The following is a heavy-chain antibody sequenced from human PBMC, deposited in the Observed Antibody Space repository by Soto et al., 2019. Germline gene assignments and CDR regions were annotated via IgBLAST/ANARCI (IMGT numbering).Heavy chain of an antibody. D-gene: IGHD3-9*01. Sequence: QVQLVQSGAEVKKPGASVKVSCKASGYTFATYAIHWVRQAPGQRLEWMGWINTGNGYTEYSQNFRGRVTITRDTSASTAYMELSSLRSEDTAMYYCTRVNTIFLIPDYYSYDIDVWGQVTTVTVAS. CDR1: GYTFATYA. V-gene: IGHV1-3*04. J-gene: IGHJ6*02. CDR3: TRVNTIFLIPDYYSYDIDV. CDR2: INTGNGYT.